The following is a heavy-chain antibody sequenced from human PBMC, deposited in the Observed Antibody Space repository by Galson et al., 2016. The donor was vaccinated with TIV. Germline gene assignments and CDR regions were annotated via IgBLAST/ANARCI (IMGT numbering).Heavy chain of an antibody. J-gene: IGHJ3*02. CDR1: GDTFSSLS. CDR3: ARARPQGRVTIFGVARDDGFDI. CDR2: IIPLLERS. D-gene: IGHD3-3*01. Sequence: SVKVSCKASGDTFSSLSIIWVRQAPGQGLEWMGRIIPLLERSNYAQNFQGRVTITADKSTSTTYMELSSMRSDDTAVYYCARARPQGRVTIFGVARDDGFDIWGQGTMVTVSS. V-gene: IGHV1-69*08.